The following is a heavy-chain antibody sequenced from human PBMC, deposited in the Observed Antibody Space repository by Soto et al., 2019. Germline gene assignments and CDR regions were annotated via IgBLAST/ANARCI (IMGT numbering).Heavy chain of an antibody. CDR1: GCTYGKYA. CDR3: ASDIAGSGGFDY. Sequence: SVKVSCKISGCTYGKYAIYCVRQAPGRGLEWMEGIISIFGTANYAQKFQGRATITADQPTSRAYQEQSSLRSEDTAVYYCASDIAGSGGFDYWGQGPMVTVSS. CDR2: IISIFGTA. V-gene: IGHV1-69*13. J-gene: IGHJ4*02. D-gene: IGHD5-12*01.